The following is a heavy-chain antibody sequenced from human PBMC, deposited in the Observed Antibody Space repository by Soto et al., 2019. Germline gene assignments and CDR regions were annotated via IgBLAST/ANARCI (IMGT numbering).Heavy chain of an antibody. CDR2: ISYDGSNK. V-gene: IGHV3-30-3*01. CDR1: GFTFSSYA. Sequence: PGGSLRLSCAASGFTFSSYAMHWVRQAPGKGLEWVAVISYDGSNKYYADSVKGRFTISRDNSKNTLYLQMNSLRAEDTAVYYCAREGGYDILTGSYYYYYGMDVWGQGTTVTVSS. CDR3: AREGGYDILTGSYYYYYGMDV. J-gene: IGHJ6*02. D-gene: IGHD3-9*01.